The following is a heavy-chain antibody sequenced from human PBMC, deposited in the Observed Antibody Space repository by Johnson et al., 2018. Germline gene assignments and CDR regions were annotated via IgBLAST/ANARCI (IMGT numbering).Heavy chain of an antibody. CDR3: ARDPMVRGVIGAFDI. D-gene: IGHD3-10*01. CDR1: GGSISSGSYY. CDR2: IYPSGGT. Sequence: QVQLQESGPGLVKPSQPLSLTCTVSGGSISSGSYYWCWIRQPAGKGLEWIGRIYPSGGTKYNPSLTCRVPISVDTSMNHFSLNLTPVTAADTAVYDCARDPMVRGVIGAFDIWGQGTMVTVSS. V-gene: IGHV4-61*02. J-gene: IGHJ3*02.